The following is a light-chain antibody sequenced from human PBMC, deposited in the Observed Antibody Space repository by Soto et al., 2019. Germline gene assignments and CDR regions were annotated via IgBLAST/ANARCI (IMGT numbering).Light chain of an antibody. V-gene: IGKV3-20*01. Sequence: EGVLTQSPGTLSLSPGERATLSCRASQSMSSHLAWYQQKPGQAPRLLIYDASTRATGIPDRFSGSGSGTDFTLTISRLEPEDFAVYYCQQYDSLPQAFGQGTTADIK. J-gene: IGKJ1*01. CDR3: QQYDSLPQA. CDR1: QSMSSH. CDR2: DAS.